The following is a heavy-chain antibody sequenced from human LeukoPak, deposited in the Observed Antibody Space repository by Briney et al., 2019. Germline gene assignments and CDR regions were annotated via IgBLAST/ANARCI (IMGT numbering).Heavy chain of an antibody. J-gene: IGHJ4*02. D-gene: IGHD6-13*01. Sequence: ASVKVSCKASGYTFTSYDINWVRQATGQGLEWMGWMSPNSGNTGYAQKFQGRVTMTRNTSISTAYMELSSLRSEDTAVYYCARGQRFRGVAAAGGYWGQGTLVTVSS. CDR1: GYTFTSYD. CDR3: ARGQRFRGVAAAGGY. V-gene: IGHV1-8*01. CDR2: MSPNSGNT.